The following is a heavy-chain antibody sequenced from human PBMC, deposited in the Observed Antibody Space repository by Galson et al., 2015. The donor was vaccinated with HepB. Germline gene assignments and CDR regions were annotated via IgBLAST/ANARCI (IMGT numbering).Heavy chain of an antibody. Sequence: SVKVSCKASGGTFSSYAISWVRQAPGQGLEWMGRIIPILGIANYAQKFQGRVTITADKSTSTAYMELSSLRSEDTAVYYCARDRGDFWSGSGWFDPGGQGTLVTVSS. D-gene: IGHD3-3*01. CDR2: IIPILGIA. V-gene: IGHV1-69*04. J-gene: IGHJ5*02. CDR3: ARDRGDFWSGSGWFDP. CDR1: GGTFSSYA.